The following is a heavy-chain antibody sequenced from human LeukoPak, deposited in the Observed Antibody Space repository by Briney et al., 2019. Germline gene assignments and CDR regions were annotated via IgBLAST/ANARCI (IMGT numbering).Heavy chain of an antibody. CDR3: ARGALYGDYLLDY. Sequence: GRSLRLSCAASGFTFSSYGMHWVRQAPGKGLEWVAVISYDGSNKYYADSAKGRFTISRDNSKNTLYLQMNSLRAEDTAVYYCARGALYGDYLLDYWGQGTLVTVSS. CDR2: ISYDGSNK. CDR1: GFTFSSYG. D-gene: IGHD4-17*01. V-gene: IGHV3-30*03. J-gene: IGHJ4*02.